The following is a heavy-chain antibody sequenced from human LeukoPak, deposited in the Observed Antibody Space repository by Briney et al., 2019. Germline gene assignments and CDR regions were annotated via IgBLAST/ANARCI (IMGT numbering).Heavy chain of an antibody. Sequence: GESLRLSCAASGFSFTTYWMSWVRQAPGKGLEWVANIKQDGSNVEYLDSVKGRFTISRDNAKSSLYLQMNTLRVEDTAVYYCVAGSGWLGETWGRGTLVTVSS. CDR3: VAGSGWLGET. CDR1: GFSFTTYW. D-gene: IGHD6-19*01. V-gene: IGHV3-7*01. CDR2: IKQDGSNV. J-gene: IGHJ5*02.